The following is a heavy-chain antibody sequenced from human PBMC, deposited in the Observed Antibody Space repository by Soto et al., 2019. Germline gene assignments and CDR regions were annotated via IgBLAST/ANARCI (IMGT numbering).Heavy chain of an antibody. CDR2: ISYEGGNK. D-gene: IGHD3-22*01. V-gene: IGHV3-30*18. CDR1: GFTFSSYG. CDR3: AKDQFDYYYDDRGFSLDY. Sequence: QVQLVESGGGVVQPGRSLRLCCAASGFTFSSYGMHWVRQAPGKGLEWVAYISYEGGNKHYADSVKGRFTISRDNSKTTLCLQMNSLRAQDTAVYYYAKDQFDYYYDDRGFSLDYWGQGTLVIVSS. J-gene: IGHJ4*02.